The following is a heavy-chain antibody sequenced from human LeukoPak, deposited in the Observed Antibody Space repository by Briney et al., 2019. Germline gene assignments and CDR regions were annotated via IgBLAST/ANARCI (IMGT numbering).Heavy chain of an antibody. CDR2: VIPIFGTP. CDR1: GGTFSSYA. D-gene: IGHD3-16*02. J-gene: IGHJ4*02. CDR3: ARVFGYYDYVWGSYRYTRHDY. V-gene: IGHV1-69*13. Sequence: SVKVSCKASGGTFSSYAISWVRQAPGQGLEWMGGVIPIFGTPNYAQKFQGRVTITADESTSTAYMELSSLRSEDTAVYYCARVFGYYDYVWGSYRYTRHDYWGQGTLVTVSS.